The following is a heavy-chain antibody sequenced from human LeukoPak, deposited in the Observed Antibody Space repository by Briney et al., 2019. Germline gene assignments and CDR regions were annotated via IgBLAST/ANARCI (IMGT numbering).Heavy chain of an antibody. CDR2: IYYSGST. V-gene: IGHV4-31*03. CDR1: GGSISSGGYY. J-gene: IGHJ2*01. CDR3: ARWTYSGYDAQALPTPNWYFDL. Sequence: PSQTLSLTCTVSGGSISSGGYYWSWIRQHPGKGLEWIGYIYYSGSTYYNPSLKSRVTISVDKSKNQFSLKLSSVTAADTAVYYCARWTYSGYDAQALPTPNWYFDLWGRGTLVTVSS. D-gene: IGHD5-12*01.